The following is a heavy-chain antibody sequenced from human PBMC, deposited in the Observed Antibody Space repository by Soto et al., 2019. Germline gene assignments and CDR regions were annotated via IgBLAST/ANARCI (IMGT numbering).Heavy chain of an antibody. Sequence: PGGSLRLSCAASGFTFGNFWMHWVRQAPGKGPEWVSRMTSDGRTIQYADSVKGRFTVSRDNAKSTMDLQMNSLRVEDTAVYYCARAEVDYWGPGTLVTVSS. CDR3: ARAEVDY. V-gene: IGHV3-74*03. CDR2: MTSDGRTI. CDR1: GFTFGNFW. J-gene: IGHJ4*02.